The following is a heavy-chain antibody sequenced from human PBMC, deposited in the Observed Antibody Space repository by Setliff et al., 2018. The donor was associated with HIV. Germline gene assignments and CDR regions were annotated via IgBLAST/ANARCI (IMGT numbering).Heavy chain of an antibody. Sequence: SETLSLTCTVSGGSISSYYLRWIRQPPGKGLEWIGFIYTSVTTYNPSLKSRVTISVDTSKNQFSLRLTSVTAADTAVYFCAGTSWGGYYYSSGSYYNDYWGQGTLVTVSA. V-gene: IGHV4-4*08. D-gene: IGHD3-10*01. J-gene: IGHJ4*02. CDR1: GGSISSYY. CDR2: IYTSVT. CDR3: AGTSWGGYYYSSGSYYNDY.